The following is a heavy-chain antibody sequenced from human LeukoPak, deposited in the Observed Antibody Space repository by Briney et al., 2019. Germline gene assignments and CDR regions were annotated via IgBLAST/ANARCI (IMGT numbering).Heavy chain of an antibody. CDR2: VYYRGIT. V-gene: IGHV4-59*01. D-gene: IGHD3-22*01. CDR1: SGSISGYH. J-gene: IGHJ4*02. Sequence: PSETLSLTCIVSSGSISGYHWSWIRQSPGKGLEWIGYVYYRGITNYNPSLKSRVTISVDTSKNQFSLKLSSVTAADTAVYYCARAPKYYYDSSGYTYFDYWGQGTLVTVSS. CDR3: ARAPKYYYDSSGYTYFDY.